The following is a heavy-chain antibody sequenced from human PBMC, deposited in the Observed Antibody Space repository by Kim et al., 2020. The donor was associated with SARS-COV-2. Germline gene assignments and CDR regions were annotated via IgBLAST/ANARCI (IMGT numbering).Heavy chain of an antibody. J-gene: IGHJ6*02. D-gene: IGHD2-15*01. CDR2: MNPNSGNT. CDR3: ARVTPVYYYYGMXV. Sequence: ASVKVSCKASGYTFTSYDINWVRQATGQGLEWMGWMNPNSGNTGYAQKFQGRVTMTRNTSISTAYMELSSLRSEDTAVYYCARVTPVYYYYGMXVWGQGTTVTVSS. CDR1: GYTFTSYD. V-gene: IGHV1-8*01.